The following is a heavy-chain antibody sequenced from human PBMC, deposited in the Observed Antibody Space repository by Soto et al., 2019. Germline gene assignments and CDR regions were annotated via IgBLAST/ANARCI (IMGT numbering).Heavy chain of an antibody. CDR1: GFTFSSYS. V-gene: IGHV3-21*01. D-gene: IGHD4-4*01. CDR2: ISTSSIYI. Sequence: EVQLVESGGCLVKPGGSLRLSCGASGFTFSSYSMNWVRQAPVNGLEWFSSISTSSIYIYSADSVKGRFTISRDNATSSRYLQMNSLRDEDTAVYYCARAVRDTIVTPTATALSYHYGMDGWGQGTTVTVSS. CDR3: ARAVRDTIVTPTATALSYHYGMDG. J-gene: IGHJ6*02.